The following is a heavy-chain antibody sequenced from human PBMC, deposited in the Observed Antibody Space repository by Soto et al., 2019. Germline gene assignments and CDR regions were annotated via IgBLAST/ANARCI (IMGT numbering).Heavy chain of an antibody. J-gene: IGHJ3*02. V-gene: IGHV3-23*01. Sequence: GGSLRLSCAASGFTFSSYAMSWVRQAPGKGLEWVSAISGSGGSTYYADSVKGRFIISRDNSKNTLYLQMNSLRAEDTAVYYCAKAAVVVVVAARDAFDIWGQGTMVTVSS. CDR1: GFTFSSYA. CDR2: ISGSGGST. CDR3: AKAAVVVVVAARDAFDI. D-gene: IGHD2-15*01.